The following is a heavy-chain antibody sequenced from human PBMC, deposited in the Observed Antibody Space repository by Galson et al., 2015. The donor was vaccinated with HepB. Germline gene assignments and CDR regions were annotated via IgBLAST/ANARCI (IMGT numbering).Heavy chain of an antibody. CDR3: ARVPLEYSGDPDY. V-gene: IGHV4-59*08. CDR1: GGSIRIYY. D-gene: IGHD2-21*02. J-gene: IGHJ4*02. CDR2: IYHSAST. Sequence: ETLSLTCTVSGGSIRIYYWSWIRQPPGKQLEWIGYIYHSASTNYNPSLRSRVTISVDTSKNQFSLKLSSVTAADTAVYYCARVPLEYSGDPDYWGQGTLVTVSS.